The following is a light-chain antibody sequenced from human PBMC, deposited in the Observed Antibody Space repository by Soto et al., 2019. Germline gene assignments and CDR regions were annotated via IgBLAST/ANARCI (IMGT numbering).Light chain of an antibody. CDR1: QSVSSSY. V-gene: IGKV3-20*01. Sequence: EIVLTQSPGTLSLSPGERATLSCRASQSVSSSYLAWYQQKPGQAPRLLIYGASTRATGIPDRFSGSGSGTDFTPNISRLEPEDFAVYYCQQYGSLLTFGGGTKVEIK. J-gene: IGKJ4*01. CDR3: QQYGSLLT. CDR2: GAS.